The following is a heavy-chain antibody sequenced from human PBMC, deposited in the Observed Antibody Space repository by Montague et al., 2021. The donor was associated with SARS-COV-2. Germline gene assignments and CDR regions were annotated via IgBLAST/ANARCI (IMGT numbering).Heavy chain of an antibody. Sequence: PALVKPTQTFTLICSFSGFSLDTRGAGVAWIRQPPGKALEWLGTIYWNDGKLYNSSLKSRLSMSKDTSKNQVVLILTDVDPADTATYFCAHGEEDNNGYSWFDPWGQGTLVTVSS. D-gene: IGHD5-12*01. V-gene: IGHV2-5*01. CDR3: AHGEEDNNGYSWFDP. CDR2: IYWNDGK. CDR1: GFSLDTRGAG. J-gene: IGHJ5*02.